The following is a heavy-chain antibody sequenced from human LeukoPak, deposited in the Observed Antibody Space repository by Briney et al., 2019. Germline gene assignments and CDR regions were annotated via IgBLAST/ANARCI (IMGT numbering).Heavy chain of an antibody. CDR3: ARDRAFPNDVFDI. CDR2: IRYDGSNK. J-gene: IGHJ3*02. V-gene: IGHV3-30*02. Sequence: GGSLRLSCGASGFTFSSYGMHWVRQAPGKGLEWVAFIRYDGSNKYYADSVKGRCTISRDNSRNTLYLQLNSLRAEDTAVYYCARDRAFPNDVFDIWGQGTMVSVSS. D-gene: IGHD2/OR15-2a*01. CDR1: GFTFSSYG.